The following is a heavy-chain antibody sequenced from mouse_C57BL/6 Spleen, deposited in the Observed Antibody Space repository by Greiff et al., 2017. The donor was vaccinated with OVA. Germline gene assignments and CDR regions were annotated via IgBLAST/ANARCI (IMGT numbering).Heavy chain of an antibody. CDR1: GFTFSSYA. CDR2: ISDGGSYT. V-gene: IGHV5-4*01. CDR3: AREDAYFDY. J-gene: IGHJ2*01. Sequence: EVQGVESGGGLVKPGGSLKLSCAASGFTFSSYAMSWVRQTPEKRLEWVATISDGGSYTYYPDNVKGRFTISRDNAKNNLYLQMSHLKSEDTAMYYCAREDAYFDYWGQGTTLTVSS.